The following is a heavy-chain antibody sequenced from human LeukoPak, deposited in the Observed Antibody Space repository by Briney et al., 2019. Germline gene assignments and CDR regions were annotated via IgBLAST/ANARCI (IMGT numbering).Heavy chain of an antibody. D-gene: IGHD3-22*01. CDR1: GFTFNTYI. CDR3: ARSMMVPRDYYYMDV. V-gene: IGHV3-21*01. J-gene: IGHJ6*03. CDR2: ISRSSYYL. Sequence: PGGSLRLSCAASGFTFNTYIMNWVRQAPGKGLEWVSSISRSSYYLDYADSVKGRFTIPRDNAKNSLFLQMNSLRAEDTAIYYCARSMMVPRDYYYMDVWGKGTTVTVS.